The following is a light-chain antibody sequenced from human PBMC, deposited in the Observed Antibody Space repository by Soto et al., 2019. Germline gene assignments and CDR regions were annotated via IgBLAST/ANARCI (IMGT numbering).Light chain of an antibody. CDR1: QTISSW. J-gene: IGKJ1*01. Sequence: IKMTHSPSTLSVSVVYRVTITFRASQTISSWLAWYQQKPGKATKIRIYKAYTLKSGVPSRFSGSGSGTEFTLTISSLQPDDFATYYCQHYNSYSEAFGQGTKVDIK. CDR2: KAY. CDR3: QHYNSYSEA. V-gene: IGKV1-5*03.